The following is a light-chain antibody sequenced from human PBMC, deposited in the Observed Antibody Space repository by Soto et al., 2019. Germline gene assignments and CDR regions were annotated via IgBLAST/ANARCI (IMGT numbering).Light chain of an antibody. CDR3: LKYNKDAPGA. CDR2: ATS. CDR1: EDIGHF. V-gene: IGKV1-27*01. J-gene: IGKJ1*01. Sequence: DIQMAQSPSSLSASVGDTVTLTCWASEDIGHFLAWYQQRPGTVPKLLIYATSRLQPGVPSRFSGSGSVTDFTLTINTMQPEDVATYFCLKYNKDAPGAFGQGTKVEI.